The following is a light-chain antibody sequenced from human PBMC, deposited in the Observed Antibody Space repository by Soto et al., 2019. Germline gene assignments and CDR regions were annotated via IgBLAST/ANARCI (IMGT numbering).Light chain of an antibody. CDR3: SSYTSSNTWV. Sequence: QSALTQPASVSGSPGQSITISCTGTSSDVGGYNYVSWYQQHPGKAPKLMIYGVSNRPSGISYRFSGSKSGNTASLTISGLQAEDEADYYCSSYTSSNTWVFGGGTK. V-gene: IGLV2-14*01. CDR1: SSDVGGYNY. CDR2: GVS. J-gene: IGLJ3*02.